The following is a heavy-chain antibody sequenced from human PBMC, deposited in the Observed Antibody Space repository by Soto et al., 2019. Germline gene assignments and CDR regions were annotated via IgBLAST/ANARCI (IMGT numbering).Heavy chain of an antibody. V-gene: IGHV6-1*01. J-gene: IGHJ4*02. Sequence: PSQTLSLTCAISGDSVSNKGASWNWIRQSPSRGLEWLGRTFYRSKWYDDYAESVRGRISVRADTSKNQFSLQLGSVSPEDTAVYYCARGNSGFLVSLFGYWGQGTLVTVSS. CDR3: ARGNSGFLVSLFGY. D-gene: IGHD5-12*01. CDR2: TFYRSKWYD. CDR1: GDSVSNKGAS.